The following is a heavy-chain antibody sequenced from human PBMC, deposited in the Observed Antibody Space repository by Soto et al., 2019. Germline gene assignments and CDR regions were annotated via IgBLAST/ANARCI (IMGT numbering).Heavy chain of an antibody. J-gene: IGHJ3*02. Sequence: GGSLRLSCAASGFTFSSYSMNWARQAPGKGLEWVSYISSSSSTIYYADSVKGRFTISRDNAKNSLYLQMNSLRDEDTAVYYCARDHWYSGSYLSGGAFDIWGQGTMVTVSS. D-gene: IGHD1-26*01. V-gene: IGHV3-48*02. CDR2: ISSSSSTI. CDR3: ARDHWYSGSYLSGGAFDI. CDR1: GFTFSSYS.